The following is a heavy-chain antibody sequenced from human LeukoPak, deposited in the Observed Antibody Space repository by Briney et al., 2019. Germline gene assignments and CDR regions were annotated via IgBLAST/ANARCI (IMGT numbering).Heavy chain of an antibody. V-gene: IGHV4-34*01. CDR1: GDSVSSGRYY. D-gene: IGHD6-19*01. J-gene: IGHJ4*02. CDR2: INHGGST. Sequence: PSQTLSLTCSVSGDSVSSGRYYWSWIRQPPGKGLEWIGEINHGGSTNYNPSLKSRVTISVDTSKNQFSLKLSSVTAADTAVYYCARGGRRAVAGTGIDYWGQGTLVTVSS. CDR3: ARGGRRAVAGTGIDY.